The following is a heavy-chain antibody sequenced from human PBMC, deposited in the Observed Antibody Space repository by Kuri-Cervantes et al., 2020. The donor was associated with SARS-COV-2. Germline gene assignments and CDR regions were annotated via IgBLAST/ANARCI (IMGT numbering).Heavy chain of an antibody. J-gene: IGHJ4*02. V-gene: IGHV3-64*04. CDR1: GFTFSSYA. CDR3: ARERSGLDY. D-gene: IGHD3-3*01. Sequence: GGSLRLSCSASGFTFSSYAMHWVRQAPGKGLEYVSAINSNGGSTYYADSVKGRFTISRDNSKNTLYLQMNSLRAEDTAVYYCARERSGLDYWGQGTLVTVSS. CDR2: INSNGGST.